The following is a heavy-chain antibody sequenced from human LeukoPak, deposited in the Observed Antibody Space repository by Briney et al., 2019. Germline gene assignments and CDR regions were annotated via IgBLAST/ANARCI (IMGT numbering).Heavy chain of an antibody. J-gene: IGHJ4*02. V-gene: IGHV4-30-2*01. CDR2: IYHSGST. CDR1: GGSISSGGYS. D-gene: IGHD5-12*01. Sequence: SETLSLTCAVSGGSISSGGYSWSWIRQPPGKGLECIGYIYHSGSTYYNPSLKSRVTISVDRSKNQFSLKLSSVTAADTAVYYCARAPRLVATIYYFDYWGQGTLVTVSS. CDR3: ARAPRLVATIYYFDY.